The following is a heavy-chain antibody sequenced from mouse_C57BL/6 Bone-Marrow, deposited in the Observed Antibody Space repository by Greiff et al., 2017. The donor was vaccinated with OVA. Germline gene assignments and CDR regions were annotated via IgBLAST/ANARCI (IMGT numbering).Heavy chain of an antibody. Sequence: EVQVVESGPGMVKPSQSLSLTCTVTGYSITSGYDWHWIRHFPGNKLEWMGYISYSGSTNYNPSLKSRISITHDTSKNHFFLKLNSVTTEDTATYYCARYGNHWYFDVWGTGTTVTVSS. CDR1: GYSITSGYD. CDR3: ARYGNHWYFDV. D-gene: IGHD2-10*02. V-gene: IGHV3-1*01. J-gene: IGHJ1*03. CDR2: ISYSGST.